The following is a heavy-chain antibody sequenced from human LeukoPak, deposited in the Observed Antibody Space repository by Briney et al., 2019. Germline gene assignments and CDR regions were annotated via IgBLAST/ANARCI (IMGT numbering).Heavy chain of an antibody. V-gene: IGHV4-59*08. CDR3: ARGIPPDY. J-gene: IGHJ4*02. D-gene: IGHD2-2*02. CDR1: GGSISGYY. CDR2: IYYSGST. Sequence: NPSETLSLTCTVSGGSISGYYWSWIRQPPGKGLEWIGYIYYSGSTNYNPSLKSRVTISIDTSKNQFSLKLSSVTAADTAVYYCARGIPPDYWGQGTLVTVSS.